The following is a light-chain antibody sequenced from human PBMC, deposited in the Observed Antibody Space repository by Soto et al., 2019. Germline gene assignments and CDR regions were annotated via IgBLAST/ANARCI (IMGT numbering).Light chain of an antibody. V-gene: IGLV8-61*01. Sequence: QTVVSQEPSLSVSPGGTVTLTCGLSSGSVSTNYYPSWYQQTPGQAPRALIYNTNTRSSGVPARFSGSLLGDKAALSITGAQAYDESDYFCILYVGSGIWVFGGGTKLTVL. CDR2: NTN. J-gene: IGLJ3*02. CDR1: SGSVSTNYY. CDR3: ILYVGSGIWV.